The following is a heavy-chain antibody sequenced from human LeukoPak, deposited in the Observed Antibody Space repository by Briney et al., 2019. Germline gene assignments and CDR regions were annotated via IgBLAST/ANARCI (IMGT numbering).Heavy chain of an antibody. CDR1: GGSISSYY. J-gene: IGHJ3*02. V-gene: IGHV4-59*01. CDR3: AREGAKVEMATIANDAFDI. Sequence: PSETLSLTCTVSGGSISSYYWSWIRQPPGKGLEWIGYIYYSGSTNYNPSLKSRVTISVDTSKNQFSLKLSSVTAADTAVYYCAREGAKVEMATIANDAFDIWGQGTMVTVSS. CDR2: IYYSGST. D-gene: IGHD5-24*01.